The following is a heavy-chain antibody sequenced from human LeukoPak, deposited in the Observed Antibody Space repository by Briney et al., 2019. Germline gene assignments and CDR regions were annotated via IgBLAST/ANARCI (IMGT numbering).Heavy chain of an antibody. Sequence: PGGSLRLSCAASGFTFSTAWMHWVRQAPGKGLVWVSRIYSDGSDKTYADSVRGRFTISRDNAKNTMYLQMNSLRAEDSAVYYCASDSGHAFYFWGQGTMVTVSS. J-gene: IGHJ3*01. CDR2: IYSDGSDK. V-gene: IGHV3-74*01. CDR3: ASDSGHAFYF. CDR1: GFTFSTAW. D-gene: IGHD3-10*01.